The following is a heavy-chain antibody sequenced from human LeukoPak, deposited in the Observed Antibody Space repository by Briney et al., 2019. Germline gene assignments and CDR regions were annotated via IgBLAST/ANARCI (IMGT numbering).Heavy chain of an antibody. V-gene: IGHV3-30-3*02. J-gene: IGHJ4*02. CDR3: AKRETYSGGWRHFDY. D-gene: IGHD6-19*01. CDR2: TSFDGINK. Sequence: PGGSLRLSCTASGFTFTTFAIHWVRQAPGEGLEWVAVTSFDGINKYYADSVKGRFTISRDNSKNTLYLQMNSLRAEDTAVYYCAKRETYSGGWRHFDYWGQGTLVTVSS. CDR1: GFTFTTFA.